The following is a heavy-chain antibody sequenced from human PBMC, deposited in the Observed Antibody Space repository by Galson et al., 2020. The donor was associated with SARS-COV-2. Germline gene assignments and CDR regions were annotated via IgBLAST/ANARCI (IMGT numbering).Heavy chain of an antibody. CDR3: ARDEEGSSWLGDAIDI. CDR1: GGTFSSYA. D-gene: IGHD6-13*01. J-gene: IGHJ3*02. Sequence: SVKVSCKASGGTFSSYAISWVRQAPGQGLEWMGGIIPIFGTANYAQKFQGRVTITADESTSTAYMELSSLRSEDTAVYYCARDEEGSSWLGDAIDIWGQGTMVTVSS. CDR2: IIPIFGTA. V-gene: IGHV1-69*13.